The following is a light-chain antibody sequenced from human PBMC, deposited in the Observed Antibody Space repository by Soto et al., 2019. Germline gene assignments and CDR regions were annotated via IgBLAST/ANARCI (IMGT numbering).Light chain of an antibody. CDR2: DAS. CDR1: QSINIY. CDR3: QQRYSWPLT. J-gene: IGKJ4*01. Sequence: EIVLTQSPAALSLSPGGRATLSCRVSQSINIYLAWYQQKLGQAPRLLIYDASIRATGIPARFSGSGSGTAFTRTTSSLEPAELGAYYCQQRYSWPLTCGGGTKVESK. V-gene: IGKV3-11*01.